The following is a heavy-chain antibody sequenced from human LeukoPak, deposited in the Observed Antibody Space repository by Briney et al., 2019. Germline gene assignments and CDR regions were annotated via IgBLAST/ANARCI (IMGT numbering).Heavy chain of an antibody. J-gene: IGHJ4*02. CDR3: ATTSIAAREYYFDY. D-gene: IGHD6-6*01. CDR2: ISGSVGSA. Sequence: GASLRLSCAASGFTFSSYAMSWVRQAPGQGLEWVSAISGSVGSAYYADTVQGRFTISRDNSKSTLYLQMNSLRAEDTAVYYCATTSIAAREYYFDYWGQGTLVTVSS. V-gene: IGHV3-23*01. CDR1: GFTFSSYA.